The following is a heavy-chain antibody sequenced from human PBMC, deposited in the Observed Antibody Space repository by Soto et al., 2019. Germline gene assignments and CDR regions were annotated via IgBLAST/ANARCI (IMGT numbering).Heavy chain of an antibody. CDR2: IGTAGDT. CDR3: ARALDYDILTGYPAPPDY. Sequence: EVQLVESGGGLVQPGGSLRLSCAASGFTFSSYDMHWVRQATGKGLGWVSAIGTAGDTYYPGSVKGRFTISRENAKNSLYLQMHSLRAGDTAVYYCARALDYDILTGYPAPPDYWGQGTLVTVSS. D-gene: IGHD3-9*01. CDR1: GFTFSSYD. V-gene: IGHV3-13*04. J-gene: IGHJ4*02.